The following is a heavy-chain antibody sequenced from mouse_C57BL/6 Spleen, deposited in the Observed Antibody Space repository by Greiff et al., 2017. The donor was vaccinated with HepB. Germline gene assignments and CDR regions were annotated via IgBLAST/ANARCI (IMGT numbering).Heavy chain of an antibody. V-gene: IGHV1-55*01. CDR2: IYPGSGST. D-gene: IGHD2-3*01. CDR3: ARHYDGFYGAMDY. CDR1: GYTFTSYW. J-gene: IGHJ4*01. Sequence: VQLQQPGAELVKPGASVKMSCKASGYTFTSYWITWVKQRPGQGLEWIGDIYPGSGSTNYNEKFKSKATLTVDTSSSTAYMQLSSLTSEDSAVYYCARHYDGFYGAMDYWGQGTSVTVSS.